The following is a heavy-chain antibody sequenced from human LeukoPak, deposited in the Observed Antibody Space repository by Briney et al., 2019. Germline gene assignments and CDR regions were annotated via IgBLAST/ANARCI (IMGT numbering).Heavy chain of an antibody. CDR1: GFTFSSYS. CDR2: ISSSSSYI. V-gene: IGHV3-21*01. CDR3: ARASRSHGAYYYYYGMDV. D-gene: IGHD4-17*01. J-gene: IGHJ6*02. Sequence: GGSLRLSCAASGFTFSSYSMNWVRQAPGKGLEWVSSISSSSSYIYYADSVKGRFTISRDNAKNSLYLRMNSLRAEDTAVYYCARASRSHGAYYYYYGMDVWGQGTTVTVSS.